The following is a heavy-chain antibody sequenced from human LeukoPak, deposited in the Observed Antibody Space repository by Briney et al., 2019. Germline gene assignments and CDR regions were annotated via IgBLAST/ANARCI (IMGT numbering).Heavy chain of an antibody. V-gene: IGHV3-30*18. D-gene: IGHD1-26*01. J-gene: IGHJ4*02. CDR3: AKDRYGREDY. Sequence: GGSLRLSCAASGFTFSSYGMHWVRQAPGKGLEWVAVISYDGSNKYYADSVKGRSTISRDNSKNTLYLQMNSLRAEDTAVYYCAKDRYGREDYWGQGTLVTVSS. CDR1: GFTFSSYG. CDR2: ISYDGSNK.